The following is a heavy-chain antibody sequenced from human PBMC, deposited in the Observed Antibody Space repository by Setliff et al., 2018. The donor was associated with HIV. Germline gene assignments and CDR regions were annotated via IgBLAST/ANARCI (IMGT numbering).Heavy chain of an antibody. Sequence: ASVKVSCKASGHTFTSYDIHWVRQAPGQGLEWMAIINPSGGSTSYAQKFQGRVTMTSDTSTSTVYMELSSLRSEDTAVYYCARALYTNLAHFDYLGQGTLVTVSS. CDR2: INPSGGST. D-gene: IGHD4-4*01. J-gene: IGHJ4*02. CDR3: ARALYTNLAHFDY. CDR1: GHTFTSYD. V-gene: IGHV1-46*01.